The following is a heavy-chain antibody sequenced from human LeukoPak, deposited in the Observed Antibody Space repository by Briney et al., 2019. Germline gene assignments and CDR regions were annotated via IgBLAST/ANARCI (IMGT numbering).Heavy chain of an antibody. D-gene: IGHD3-9*01. CDR2: MNPNSGNT. CDR1: GYTFTSYD. V-gene: IGHV1-8*03. J-gene: IGHJ4*02. CDR3: AREIAYYDILTGSGAYDY. Sequence: ASVKVSCKASGYTFTSYDINWVRQATGQGLEWMGWMNPNSGNTGYAQKFQGRVTITRNTSISTAYMELSSLRSDDTAVYYCAREIAYYDILTGSGAYDYWGQGTLVTVSS.